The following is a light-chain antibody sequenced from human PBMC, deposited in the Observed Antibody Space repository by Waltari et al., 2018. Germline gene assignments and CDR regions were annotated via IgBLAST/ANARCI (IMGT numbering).Light chain of an antibody. CDR1: SSAIVSANY. J-gene: IGLJ1*01. CDR3: SSFGGSNIYV. Sequence: QSALTPPSSVSGPPGHSVTISCTGPSSAIVSANYPPWYRQHPGKVPNLIISEVTKRPSGVPERVSGSKSGNTASLTVSGLQAEDEADYYCSSFGGSNIYVFGTGTRVAVL. V-gene: IGLV2-8*01. CDR2: EVT.